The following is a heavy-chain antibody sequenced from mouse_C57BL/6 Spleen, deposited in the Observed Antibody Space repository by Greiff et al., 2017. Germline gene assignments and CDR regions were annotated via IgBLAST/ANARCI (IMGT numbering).Heavy chain of an antibody. V-gene: IGHV1-81*01. J-gene: IGHJ4*01. Sequence: QVQLQQSGAELARPGASVKLSCKASGYTFTSYGISWVKQRPGQGLEWIGEIYPRSGNTYYNEKFKGKATLTADKSSSTAYMALRSLTSEDSAVYICAVTGPYAMDYWGQGTSVTVSS. D-gene: IGHD4-1*01. CDR3: AVTGPYAMDY. CDR1: GYTFTSYG. CDR2: IYPRSGNT.